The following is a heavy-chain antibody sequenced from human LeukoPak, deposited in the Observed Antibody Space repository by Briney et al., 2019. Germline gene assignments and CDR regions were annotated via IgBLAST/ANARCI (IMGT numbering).Heavy chain of an antibody. D-gene: IGHD1-26*01. CDR3: AREHSGDYFDY. V-gene: IGHV3-21*01. Sequence: GGSLRLSCAASGFTFSSYSMNWVRQAPGKGLEWVSSISSSSSYIYYADSVKGRFTISRDNAKNSLYLQMNSLRAEDTAVYYCAREHSGDYFDYWGQGTLVTVSS. J-gene: IGHJ4*02. CDR1: GFTFSSYS. CDR2: ISSSSSYI.